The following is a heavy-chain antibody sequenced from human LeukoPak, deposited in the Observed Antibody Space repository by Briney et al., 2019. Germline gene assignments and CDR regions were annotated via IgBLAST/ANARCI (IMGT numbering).Heavy chain of an antibody. Sequence: ASVKVSCKASGYTFTSYAMHWVRQAPGQRLEWMGWINAGTGNTKFSQEFQGRVTFTRDTSASTAYMVLTGLRSEDMAVYYCARGRDGYIPYNWFDPWGQRTLVTVSS. J-gene: IGHJ5*02. CDR1: GYTFTSYA. V-gene: IGHV1-3*03. CDR2: INAGTGNT. D-gene: IGHD5-24*01. CDR3: ARGRDGYIPYNWFDP.